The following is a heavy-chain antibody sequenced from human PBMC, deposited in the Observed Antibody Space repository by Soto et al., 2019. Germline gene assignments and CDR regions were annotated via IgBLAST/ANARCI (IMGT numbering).Heavy chain of an antibody. CDR1: GGTFSSYA. CDR3: ARDQGIEYSSSSGRGGLGP. V-gene: IGHV1-69*06. CDR2: IIPIFGTA. D-gene: IGHD6-6*01. J-gene: IGHJ5*02. Sequence: GASVKVSCKASGGTFSSYAISWVRQAPGQGLEWMGGIIPIFGTANYAQKFQGRVTITADKSTSTAYMELSSLRSEDTAVYYCARDQGIEYSSSSGRGGLGPWGQGTLVTVSS.